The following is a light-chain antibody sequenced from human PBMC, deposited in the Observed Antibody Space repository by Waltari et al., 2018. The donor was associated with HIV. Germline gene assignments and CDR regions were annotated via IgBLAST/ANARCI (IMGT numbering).Light chain of an antibody. V-gene: IGLV2-14*01. CDR1: SSDIGGHYS. CDR2: AVT. Sequence: QSALTQPASVSGSPGQSITISCTGTSSDIGGHYSVSWYQQLPGKAPPLMIYAVTYRPSGVSNRFSGSKSGTTASLTISGLQGEDEADYYCLSYTITNTLVFGGGTKLTVL. CDR3: LSYTITNTLV. J-gene: IGLJ3*02.